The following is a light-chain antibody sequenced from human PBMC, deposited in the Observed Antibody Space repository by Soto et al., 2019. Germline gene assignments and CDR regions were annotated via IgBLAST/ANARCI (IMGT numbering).Light chain of an antibody. V-gene: IGKV3-20*01. CDR2: RGS. CDR3: QDYGTSAPWT. Sequence: VLTQSPGTLSLSPGERTTLSCRASQNIRGNELAWYQQKPGQPPRLLFYRGSSRAPGIPDRFSGRGSETEFTLTISRLEPEDFAVYYCQDYGTSAPWTFGQGTRVEIK. J-gene: IGKJ1*01. CDR1: QNIRGNE.